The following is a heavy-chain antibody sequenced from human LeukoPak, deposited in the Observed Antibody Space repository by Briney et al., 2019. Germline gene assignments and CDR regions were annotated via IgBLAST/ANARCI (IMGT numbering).Heavy chain of an antibody. CDR3: ARITDAFDI. CDR1: GGSISSHY. Sequence: PSQTLSLTCTVSGGSISSHYWSWIRQPPGKGLEWIGYIYYSGSTNYNPSLKSRVTISVDTSKNQFSLKLSSVTAADTAVYYCARITDAFDIWGQGTMVTVSS. CDR2: IYYSGST. J-gene: IGHJ3*02. V-gene: IGHV4-59*11.